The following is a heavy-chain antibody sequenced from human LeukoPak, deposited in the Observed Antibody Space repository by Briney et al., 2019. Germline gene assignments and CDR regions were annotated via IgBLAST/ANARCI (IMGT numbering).Heavy chain of an antibody. J-gene: IGHJ4*02. CDR1: GGSFSGYY. V-gene: IGHV4-34*01. CDR2: INHSGST. D-gene: IGHD2-8*01. CDR3: ARGLDIVLMVYATRGFDY. Sequence: SETLSLTCAVYGGSFSGYYWSWIRQPPGKGLEWIGEINHSGSTNYNPSLKIRVTISVDTSKNQFSLKLSSVTAADTAVYYCARGLDIVLMVYATRGFDYWGQGTLVTVSS.